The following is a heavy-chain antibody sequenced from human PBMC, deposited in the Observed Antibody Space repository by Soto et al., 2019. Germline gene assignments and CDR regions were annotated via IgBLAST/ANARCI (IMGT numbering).Heavy chain of an antibody. CDR1: GFTFSSYA. Sequence: EVQLLESGGGLVQPGGSLRLSCAASGFTFSSYAMSWVRQAPGKGLEWVSAISGSGGSTYYADSVKGRFTISRDNSKNTLYLQMNSLRAEDTAVYYCAKDTSRQWLVRGDAFDIWGQGTMVTVSS. CDR2: ISGSGGST. CDR3: AKDTSRQWLVRGDAFDI. D-gene: IGHD6-19*01. V-gene: IGHV3-23*01. J-gene: IGHJ3*02.